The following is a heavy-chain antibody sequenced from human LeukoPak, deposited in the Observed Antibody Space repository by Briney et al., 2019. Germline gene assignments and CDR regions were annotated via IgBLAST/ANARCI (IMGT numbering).Heavy chain of an antibody. Sequence: SETLSPTCTVSGGSISSYYWSWIRQPPGKGLEWIGYIYYSGSTNYNPSLKSRVTISVDTSKNQFSLKLSSVTAADTAVYYCARGDPGAYGQWLTVDYWGQGTLVTVSS. CDR1: GGSISSYY. CDR2: IYYSGST. CDR3: ARGDPGAYGQWLTVDY. D-gene: IGHD6-19*01. J-gene: IGHJ4*02. V-gene: IGHV4-59*01.